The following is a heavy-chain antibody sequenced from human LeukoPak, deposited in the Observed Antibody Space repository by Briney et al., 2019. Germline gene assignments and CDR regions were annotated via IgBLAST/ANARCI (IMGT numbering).Heavy chain of an antibody. D-gene: IGHD3-3*01. CDR2: ISSSSSYI. J-gene: IGHJ5*02. CDR1: GFTFSSYS. V-gene: IGHV3-21*01. Sequence: GGSLRLSCAASGFTFSSYSMNWVRQAPGKGLEWVSSISSSSSYIYYADSVKGRFTISRDNANNSLYLQMNSLRAEDTAVYYCASSSYYDFWSGYFGTSNWFDPWGQGTLVTVSS. CDR3: ASSSYYDFWSGYFGTSNWFDP.